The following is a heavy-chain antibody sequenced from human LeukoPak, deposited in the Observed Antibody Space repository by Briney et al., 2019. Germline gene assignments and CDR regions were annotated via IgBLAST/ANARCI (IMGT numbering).Heavy chain of an antibody. Sequence: SETLSLTCTVSGGSFSRYFWTWIRQTPGKGLEWIGYIDHSGSTNYSPSLQSRVTISIDTSKNQFSLKLNSVTAADTAVYYCARVYFSANYFFYYMDVWSTGTTVTVSS. CDR3: ARVYFSANYFFYYMDV. D-gene: IGHD3-3*01. CDR2: IDHSGST. V-gene: IGHV4-59*01. CDR1: GGSFSRYF. J-gene: IGHJ6*03.